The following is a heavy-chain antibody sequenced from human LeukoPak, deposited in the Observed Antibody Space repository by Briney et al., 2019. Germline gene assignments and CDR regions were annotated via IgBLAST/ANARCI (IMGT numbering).Heavy chain of an antibody. CDR1: GFIFSNYG. CDR2: ISSTTSYI. Sequence: PGGSLRLSCAASGFIFSNYGMIWVRQAPGKGLEWVSSISSTTSYIYYVDSVKGRFTISRDNAKNSLYLQMNSLRAEDTAVYFCARGYCSVTSCSPDYRGQGTLVTVSS. V-gene: IGHV3-21*01. J-gene: IGHJ4*02. D-gene: IGHD2-2*01. CDR3: ARGYCSVTSCSPDY.